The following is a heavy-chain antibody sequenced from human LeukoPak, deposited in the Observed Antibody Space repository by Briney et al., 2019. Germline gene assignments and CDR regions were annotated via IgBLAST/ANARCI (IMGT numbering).Heavy chain of an antibody. V-gene: IGHV1-69*04. Sequence: ASVKVSCKTSGGTFSSYVISWVRQAPGQGLEWMGRIIPILGIANYAQKFQGRVTITADKSTSTAYMELSSLRSEDTAVYYCATQRGGYCSGGSCYSAFDYWGQGTLVTVSS. D-gene: IGHD2-15*01. J-gene: IGHJ4*02. CDR3: ATQRGGYCSGGSCYSAFDY. CDR2: IIPILGIA. CDR1: GGTFSSYV.